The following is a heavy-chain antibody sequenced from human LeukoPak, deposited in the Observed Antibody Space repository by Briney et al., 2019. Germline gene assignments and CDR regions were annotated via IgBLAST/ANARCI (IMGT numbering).Heavy chain of an antibody. J-gene: IGHJ4*02. V-gene: IGHV3-30-3*01. CDR2: ISYDGSNK. Sequence: PGGSLRLSCAASGFTFSSYAMHWVRQAPGKGLEWVAVISYDGSNKYYADSVKGRFTISRDNSKNTLYLQMNSLRAEDTAVYYCAREDYGGTGYFDYWGQGTRVTVSS. D-gene: IGHD4-23*01. CDR1: GFTFSSYA. CDR3: AREDYGGTGYFDY.